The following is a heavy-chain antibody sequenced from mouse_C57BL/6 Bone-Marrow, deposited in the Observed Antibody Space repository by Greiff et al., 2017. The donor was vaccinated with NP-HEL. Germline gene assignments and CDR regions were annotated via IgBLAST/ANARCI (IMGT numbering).Heavy chain of an antibody. Sequence: EVQLQQSGGGLVQPGESLKLSCESNEYEFPSHDMSWVRKTPEKRLELVAAINSDGGSTYYPDTMERRFIISRDNTKKTLYLQMSSLRSEDTALYYCARQRNYYDYDVCWFAYWGQGTLVTVSA. CDR1: EYEFPSHD. D-gene: IGHD2-4*01. CDR3: ARQRNYYDYDVCWFAY. CDR2: INSDGGST. V-gene: IGHV5-2*01. J-gene: IGHJ3*01.